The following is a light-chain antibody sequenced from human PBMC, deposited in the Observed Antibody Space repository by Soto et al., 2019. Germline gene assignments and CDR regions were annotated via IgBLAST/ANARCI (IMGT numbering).Light chain of an antibody. J-gene: IGKJ5*01. CDR3: QQYENSPIT. Sequence: ETMMTQSPDTLSVSPVERATLSCRASQSVSSNLAWYQQKPGQAPRLLIYGASTRAAGIPDRFSGTGSETDFTLTINRLEPEDFAVYYCQQYENSPITFGQGTRLEIK. CDR2: GAS. CDR1: QSVSSN. V-gene: IGKV3-15*01.